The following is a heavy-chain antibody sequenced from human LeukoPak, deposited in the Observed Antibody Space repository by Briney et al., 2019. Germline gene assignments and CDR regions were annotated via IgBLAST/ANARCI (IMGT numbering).Heavy chain of an antibody. CDR1: GFTFKNYW. CDR2: MNGDGSST. CDR3: AGARGDVVRGVYEYYFDY. D-gene: IGHD3-10*01. J-gene: IGHJ4*02. V-gene: IGHV3-74*01. Sequence: QPGGSLRLSCAASGFTFKNYWMHWVRQAPGKGLVWVSRMNGDGSSTSYADSVKGRFTISRDNAKNTVYLQMNSLRAEDTALYFCAGARGDVVRGVYEYYFDYWGQGILVTVSS.